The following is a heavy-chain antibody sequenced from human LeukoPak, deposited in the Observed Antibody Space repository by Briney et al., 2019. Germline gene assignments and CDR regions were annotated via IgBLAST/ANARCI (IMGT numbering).Heavy chain of an antibody. CDR3: AKVVVAVAASDAFDI. Sequence: GGSLRLSCAASGFTFSSYSMNWVRQAPGKGLEWVSAISGSGGSTYYADSVKGRFTISRDNSKNTLYLQMNSLRAEDTAVYYCAKVVVAVAASDAFDIWGQGTMVTVSS. V-gene: IGHV3-23*01. J-gene: IGHJ3*02. CDR2: ISGSGGST. D-gene: IGHD6-19*01. CDR1: GFTFSSYS.